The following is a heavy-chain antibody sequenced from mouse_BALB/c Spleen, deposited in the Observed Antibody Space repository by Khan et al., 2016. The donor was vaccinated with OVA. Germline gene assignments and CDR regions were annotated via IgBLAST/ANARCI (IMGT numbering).Heavy chain of an antibody. CDR1: GYTFTNSW. V-gene: IGHV1-63*02. CDR2: IYPGIFYI. Sequence: VQGVESGVELVRPGSSVKISCKASGYTFTNSWLGWVKQRPGHGLEWIGDIYPGIFYINYNEKFKGKATLTEDTSSSTAYLQLTSLTSEDSAVYFCTKWATWFFDVWGAGTTVTVSS. D-gene: IGHD3-1*01. J-gene: IGHJ1*01. CDR3: TKWATWFFDV.